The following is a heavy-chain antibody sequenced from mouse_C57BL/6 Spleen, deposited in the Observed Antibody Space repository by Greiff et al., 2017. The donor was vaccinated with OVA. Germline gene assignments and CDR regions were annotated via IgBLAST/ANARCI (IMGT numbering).Heavy chain of an antibody. D-gene: IGHD1-1*01. CDR1: GYAFSSYW. CDR3: ARSGDGSSPSYWYFDV. CDR2: IYPGDGDT. J-gene: IGHJ1*03. Sequence: VQLQQSGAELVKPGASVKISCKASGYAFSSYWMNWVKQRPGKGLEWIGQIYPGDGDTNYNGKFKGKATLTADKSSSTAYMQLSSLTSEDSAVYFCARSGDGSSPSYWYFDVWGTGTTVTVSS. V-gene: IGHV1-80*01.